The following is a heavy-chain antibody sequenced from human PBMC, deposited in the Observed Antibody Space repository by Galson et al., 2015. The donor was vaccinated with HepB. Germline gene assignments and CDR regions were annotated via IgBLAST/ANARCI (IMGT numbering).Heavy chain of an antibody. Sequence: SLRLSCAASGFTVSSNYMSWVRQAPGKGLEWVSGFYSGADTFYADSVKGRFTISRDNSKNTLYLQMSSLRAEDTAVYYCARGLISPGNFDYWGQGTLVTVSS. CDR3: ARGLISPGNFDY. CDR2: FYSGADT. CDR1: GFTVSSNY. J-gene: IGHJ4*02. D-gene: IGHD2-8*01. V-gene: IGHV3-66*01.